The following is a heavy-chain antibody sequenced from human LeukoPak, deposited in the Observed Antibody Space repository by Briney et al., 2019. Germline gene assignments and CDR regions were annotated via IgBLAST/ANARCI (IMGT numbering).Heavy chain of an antibody. CDR2: IIPILGIA. J-gene: IGHJ4*02. D-gene: IGHD3-22*01. CDR3: ARVGYDSSDSTNSNFDY. Sequence: EASVKVSCKASGGTFSSYTISWVGQAPGQGLEWMGRIIPILGIANYAQKFQGRVTITADKSTSTAYMELSSLRSEDTAVYYCARVGYDSSDSTNSNFDYWGQGTLVTVSS. V-gene: IGHV1-69*02. CDR1: GGTFSSYT.